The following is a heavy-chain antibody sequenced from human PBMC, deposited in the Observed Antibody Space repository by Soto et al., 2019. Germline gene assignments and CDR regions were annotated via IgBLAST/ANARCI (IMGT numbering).Heavy chain of an antibody. CDR3: AKTSGYDYLAAFDI. J-gene: IGHJ3*02. Sequence: ASVKVSCKASGYTFTSYGISWVRQAPGQGLERMGWISAYNGNTNYAQKLQGRVTMTTDTSTSTAYMELSSLRSEDTAVYYCAKTSGYDYLAAFDIWGQGTMVTVSS. D-gene: IGHD5-12*01. CDR1: GYTFTSYG. V-gene: IGHV1-18*01. CDR2: ISAYNGNT.